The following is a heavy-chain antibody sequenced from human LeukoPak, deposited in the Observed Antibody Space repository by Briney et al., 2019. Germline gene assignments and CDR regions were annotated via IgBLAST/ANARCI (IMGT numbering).Heavy chain of an antibody. CDR3: ARAYYDNRDWFDP. Sequence: SETLSLTCAVSGGSISSSSGNCWTWVRQPPGKGLEWIGEIYHSGSTNYNPSLKSRVTMLLDTSKNQFSLKLSSVTAADTAVYYCARAYYDNRDWFDPWGQGTLVTVSS. CDR2: IYHSGST. CDR1: GGSISSSSGNC. V-gene: IGHV4-4*02. D-gene: IGHD3-22*01. J-gene: IGHJ5*02.